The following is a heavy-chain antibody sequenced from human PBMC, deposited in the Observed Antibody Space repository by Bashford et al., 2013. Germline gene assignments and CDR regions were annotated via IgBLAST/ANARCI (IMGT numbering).Heavy chain of an antibody. CDR2: MNPNSGGT. Sequence: ASVKVSCKASGYTFTKYNLHWVRQAPGQGLEWLGEMNPNSGGTNYAQKFQGRVTFTRDTSIETAYMELSRLTSDDTAVYLCATHVEDYDLVLKYWGQGTLVTVSS. V-gene: IGHV1-2*02. CDR1: GYTFTKYN. CDR3: ATHVEDYDLVLKY. J-gene: IGHJ4*02. D-gene: IGHD3-3*01.